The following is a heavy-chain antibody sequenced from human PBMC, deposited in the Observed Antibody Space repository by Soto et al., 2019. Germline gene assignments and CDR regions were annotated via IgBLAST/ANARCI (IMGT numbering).Heavy chain of an antibody. Sequence: PSETLSLTCTVSGGSISSGGYYWSWIRQHPGKGLEWIGYIYYSGSTYYNPSLKCRVTISVDTSKNQFSLKLSSVTAADTAVYYCQVVNAIPAFFPFDYWGQGTLVTVSS. J-gene: IGHJ4*02. D-gene: IGHD2-21*01. V-gene: IGHV4-31*03. CDR2: IYYSGST. CDR1: GGSISSGGYY. CDR3: QVVNAIPAFFPFDY.